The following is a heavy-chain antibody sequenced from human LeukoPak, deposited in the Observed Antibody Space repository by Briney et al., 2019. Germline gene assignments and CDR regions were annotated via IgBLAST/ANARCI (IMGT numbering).Heavy chain of an antibody. Sequence: ASVKVSCKASVYTFTSYYMHWVRQAPGQGLEWMGIIDPSGGSTSYAQKFQGRVTMTRDTSTSTVYMELSSLRSEDTAVYYCARDRARIAAAGRRWFDPWGQGTLVTVSS. J-gene: IGHJ5*02. CDR1: VYTFTSYY. D-gene: IGHD6-13*01. V-gene: IGHV1-46*01. CDR2: IDPSGGST. CDR3: ARDRARIAAAGRRWFDP.